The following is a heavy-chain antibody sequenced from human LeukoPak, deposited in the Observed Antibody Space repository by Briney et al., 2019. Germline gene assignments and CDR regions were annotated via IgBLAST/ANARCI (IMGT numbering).Heavy chain of an antibody. J-gene: IGHJ4*02. CDR2: VRGGDAGT. Sequence: GGSLRLSCAASGFTFSSYVMNWVRQAPGKGLEWVSAVRGGDAGTSYADSVKGRFTIPRDNSKNTLYLQMNSLRADDTAVYYCAKNRGGSYYSGSDYWGQGTLVTVSS. V-gene: IGHV3-23*01. D-gene: IGHD1-26*01. CDR3: AKNRGGSYYSGSDY. CDR1: GFTFSSYV.